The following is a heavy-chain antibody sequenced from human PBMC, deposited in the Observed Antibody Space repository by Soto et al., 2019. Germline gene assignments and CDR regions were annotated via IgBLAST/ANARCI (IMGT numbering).Heavy chain of an antibody. J-gene: IGHJ6*02. CDR1: GDSISRYY. D-gene: IGHD3-10*01. CDR2: IYYSGET. V-gene: IGHV4-59*01. Sequence: QVQLQESGPGLVKPSETLSLTCTVSGDSISRYYWSWIRLSPGKGLEWIGYIYYSGETNYNPSVKSRVTISVDRTKNQFSLKRSSVTAADTAVYYCARDQGGEFLKGSGMDGWGQGTTVTVSS. CDR3: ARDQGGEFLKGSGMDG.